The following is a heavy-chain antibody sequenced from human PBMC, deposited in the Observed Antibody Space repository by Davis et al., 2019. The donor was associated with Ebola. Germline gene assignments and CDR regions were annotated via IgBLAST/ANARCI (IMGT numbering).Heavy chain of an antibody. D-gene: IGHD2-21*02. V-gene: IGHV1-46*01. CDR2: INPSGGST. J-gene: IGHJ6*02. Sequence: ASVKVSCKASGYTFTSYDINWVRQAPGQGLEWMGIINPSGGSTSYAQKFQGRVTMTRDTSTSTVYMELSSLRSEDTAVYYCAREDIVVVTAHPDYYYYGMDVWGQGTTVTVSS. CDR3: AREDIVVVTAHPDYYYYGMDV. CDR1: GYTFTSYD.